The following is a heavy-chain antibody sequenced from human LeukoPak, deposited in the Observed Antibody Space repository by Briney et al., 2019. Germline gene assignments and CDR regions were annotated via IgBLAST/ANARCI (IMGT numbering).Heavy chain of an antibody. CDR2: IRANGGGT. V-gene: IGHV3-23*01. CDR1: GFTFSSYA. J-gene: IGHJ4*02. CDR3: AKDVSSGSYVDY. Sequence: GGSLRLSCATSGFTFSSYAMTWVRQAPGKGLEWVSTIRANGGGTHYAESLRGRFTISRDNSKSTVYLQMNSLRAEDTAVYYCAKDVSSGSYVDYWGQGTLVTVSS. D-gene: IGHD1-26*01.